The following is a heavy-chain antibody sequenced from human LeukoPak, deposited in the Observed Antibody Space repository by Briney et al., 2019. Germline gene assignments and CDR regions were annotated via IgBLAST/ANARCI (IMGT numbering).Heavy chain of an antibody. CDR1: GGTFNTYD. Sequence: GASVKVSCKASGGTFNTYDTNWVRQAPGQGLEWMGRIIPGLHITNYAQRFHGRVTISADKSTSTTYLELNNLGSEDTAVYFCSLSKRTSDGSAVDYWGPGTLAAVSS. V-gene: IGHV1-69*04. CDR2: IIPGLHIT. J-gene: IGHJ4*02. CDR3: SLSKRTSDGSAVDY. D-gene: IGHD5-24*01.